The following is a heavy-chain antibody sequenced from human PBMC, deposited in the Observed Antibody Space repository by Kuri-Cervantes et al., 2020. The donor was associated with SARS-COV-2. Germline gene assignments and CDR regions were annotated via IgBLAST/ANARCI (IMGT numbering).Heavy chain of an antibody. J-gene: IGHJ4*02. CDR1: GGSISSYY. CDR2: IYTSGST. V-gene: IGHV4-4*07. D-gene: IGHD5-18*01. Sequence: GSLRLSCTVSGGSISSYYWSWIRQPAGKGLEWIGRIYTSGSTNYNPSLKSRVTISVDTSKNQFSLKLSSVTAADTAVYYCARHPVDTAMVTDFDYWGQGTLVTVSS. CDR3: ARHPVDTAMVTDFDY.